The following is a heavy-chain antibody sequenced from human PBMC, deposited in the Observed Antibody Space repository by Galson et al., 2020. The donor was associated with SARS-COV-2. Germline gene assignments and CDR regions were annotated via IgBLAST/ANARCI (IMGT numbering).Heavy chain of an antibody. CDR3: ARVSGYSSGWSYYYYGMDV. D-gene: IGHD6-19*01. Sequence: ASVKVSCKASGYTFTSYGISWVRQAPGQGLEWMGWISAYNGNTNYAQKLQGRVTMTTDTSTSTAYMELRSLRSDDTAVYYCARVSGYSSGWSYYYYGMDVWGQGTTVTVSS. J-gene: IGHJ6*02. CDR1: GYTFTSYG. CDR2: ISAYNGNT. V-gene: IGHV1-18*04.